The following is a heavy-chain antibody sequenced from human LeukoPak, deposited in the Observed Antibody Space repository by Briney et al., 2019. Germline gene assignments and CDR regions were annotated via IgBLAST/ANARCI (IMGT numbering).Heavy chain of an antibody. J-gene: IGHJ6*02. V-gene: IGHV1-18*01. Sequence: ASVKVSCKASGYTFTSYGISWVRQAPGQGLEWMGWISAYNGNTNYAQKLQGRVTMTTGTSTSTAYMELRSLRSDDTAVYYCARDPGLVITGTTIHYYGMDVWGQGTTVTVSS. CDR2: ISAYNGNT. CDR3: ARDPGLVITGTTIHYYGMDV. CDR1: GYTFTSYG. D-gene: IGHD1-7*01.